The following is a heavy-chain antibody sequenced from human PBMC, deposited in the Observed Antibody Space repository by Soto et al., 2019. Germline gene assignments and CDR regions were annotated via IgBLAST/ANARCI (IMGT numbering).Heavy chain of an antibody. V-gene: IGHV1-8*01. CDR2: MNPNSGNT. D-gene: IGHD3-22*01. CDR1: GYTFTSYD. J-gene: IGHJ4*02. Sequence: QVQLVQSGAEVKKPGASVKVSCKASGYTFTSYDINWVRQATGQGLEWMGWMNPNSGNTGYAQKFQGRVTMTRNTSISTAYMELSSLGSEDTAVYYCARVVLEGDYYDSSGYGVFDYWGQGTLVTVSS. CDR3: ARVVLEGDYYDSSGYGVFDY.